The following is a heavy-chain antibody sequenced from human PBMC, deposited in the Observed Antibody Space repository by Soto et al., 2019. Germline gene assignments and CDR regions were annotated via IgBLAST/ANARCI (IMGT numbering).Heavy chain of an antibody. J-gene: IGHJ4*01. D-gene: IGHD3-22*01. CDR3: GKRDDRGGSRGAPFDF. Sequence: GGSLRLSCAASGFTFSSYAMTWVRQAPGKGLEWVSAISGSGGNTYYADSVKGRFTISRDNSKNTLFFQMNSLRVEDTANYYCGKRDDRGGSRGAPFDFGGQGPRVPVS. CDR1: GFTFSSYA. CDR2: ISGSGGNT. V-gene: IGHV3-23*01.